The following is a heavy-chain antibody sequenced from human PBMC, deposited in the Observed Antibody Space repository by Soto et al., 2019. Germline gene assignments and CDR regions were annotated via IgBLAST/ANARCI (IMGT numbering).Heavy chain of an antibody. V-gene: IGHV1-69*01. CDR1: GGTFSSYA. Sequence: QVQLVQSGAEVKKPGSSVKVSCKASGGTFSSYAISWVRQAPGQGLEWMGGIIPIFGTANYAQKFQGRVTITADESTSTAYMELSSLRSEDTDVYYCARKVVGATRGYYYYGMDVWGQGTTVTVSS. J-gene: IGHJ6*02. CDR3: ARKVVGATRGYYYYGMDV. D-gene: IGHD1-26*01. CDR2: IIPIFGTA.